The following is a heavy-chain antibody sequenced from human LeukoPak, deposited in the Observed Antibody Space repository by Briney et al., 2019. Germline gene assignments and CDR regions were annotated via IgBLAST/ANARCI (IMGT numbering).Heavy chain of an antibody. CDR1: GYTFTGYY. D-gene: IGHD3-22*01. Sequence: ASVKVSCKASGYTFTGYYMHWVRQAPGQGLEWMGWINPNSGGTNYAQKFQGRVTMTRDTSISTAYMELSRLRSDDTAVYYCARSDRRYYYYYMDVWGKGTTVTVSS. J-gene: IGHJ6*03. CDR2: INPNSGGT. V-gene: IGHV1-2*02. CDR3: ARSDRRYYYYYMDV.